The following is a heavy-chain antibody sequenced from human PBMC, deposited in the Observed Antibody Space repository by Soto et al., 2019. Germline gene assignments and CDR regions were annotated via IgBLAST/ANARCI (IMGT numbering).Heavy chain of an antibody. D-gene: IGHD6-6*01. V-gene: IGHV1-69*02. J-gene: IGHJ4*02. CDR1: GGTFSSYT. CDR3: TSLRAAPVVWAYFDY. Sequence: SVKVSCKASGGTFSSYTISWVRQAPGQGLEWMGRIIPILGIANYAQKFQGRVTITADKSTSTAYMELSSLRSEDTAVYYCTSLRAAPVVWAYFDYWGQGTLVTVSS. CDR2: IIPILGIA.